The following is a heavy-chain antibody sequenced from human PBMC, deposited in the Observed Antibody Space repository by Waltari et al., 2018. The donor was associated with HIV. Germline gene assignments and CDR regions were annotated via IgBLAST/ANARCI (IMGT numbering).Heavy chain of an antibody. CDR2: INHSGST. CDR3: AKGEYSGYAGRWFDP. CDR1: GGSFSGYY. D-gene: IGHD5-12*01. Sequence: QVQLQQWGAGLLKPSETLSLTCAVYGGSFSGYYWSWIRQPPGKGLEWIGEINHSGSTNCNPSLKRRVTISVDTSKNQFSLNLSSVTAADTAVYYCAKGEYSGYAGRWFDPWGQGTLVTVSS. V-gene: IGHV4-34*01. J-gene: IGHJ5*02.